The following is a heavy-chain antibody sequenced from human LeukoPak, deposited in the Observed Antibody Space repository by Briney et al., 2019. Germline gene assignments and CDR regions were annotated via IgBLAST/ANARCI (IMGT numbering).Heavy chain of an antibody. D-gene: IGHD6-19*01. J-gene: IGHJ3*02. CDR2: ISSSSSYI. CDR1: GFTFSSYS. Sequence: GGSLRLSCAASGFTFSSYSMNWVRQAPGEGLEWVSSISSSSSYIYYADSVKGRFTISRDNAKNSLYLQMNSLRAEDTAVYYCARDIHPMAVAKDAFDIWGQGTMVTVSS. CDR3: ARDIHPMAVAKDAFDI. V-gene: IGHV3-21*01.